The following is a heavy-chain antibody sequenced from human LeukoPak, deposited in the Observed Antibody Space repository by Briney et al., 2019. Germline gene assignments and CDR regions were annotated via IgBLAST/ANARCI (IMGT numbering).Heavy chain of an antibody. D-gene: IGHD5-18*01. CDR1: GYSFTSYW. Sequence: GGALQISSKGSGYSFTSYWIGWVRRMPGKGLEWMGIIYPGDSDTRYSPSFQGQVTISADKSISTAYLQWSSLKASDTAMYYCARPGGYSYGHDSDYWGQGTLVTVSS. J-gene: IGHJ4*02. V-gene: IGHV5-51*01. CDR3: ARPGGYSYGHDSDY. CDR2: IYPGDSDT.